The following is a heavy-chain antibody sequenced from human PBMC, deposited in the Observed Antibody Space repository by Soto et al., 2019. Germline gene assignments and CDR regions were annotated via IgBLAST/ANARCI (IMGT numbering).Heavy chain of an antibody. Sequence: ASVKVSCKASRYTFTGYYMHWVRQAPGQGLEWMGWINPNSGGTNYAQKFQGWVTMTRDTSISTAYMELSRLRSDDTAVYYCARAIAAAGSPLYNWFDPWGQGTLVTVSS. CDR1: RYTFTGYY. CDR2: INPNSGGT. CDR3: ARAIAAAGSPLYNWFDP. D-gene: IGHD6-13*01. V-gene: IGHV1-2*04. J-gene: IGHJ5*02.